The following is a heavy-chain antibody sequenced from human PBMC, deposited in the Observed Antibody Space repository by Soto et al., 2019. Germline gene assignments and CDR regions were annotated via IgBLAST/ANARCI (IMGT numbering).Heavy chain of an antibody. CDR2: IRGDGSEK. Sequence: GGSLRLSCEASGFTFSDFWMSWVRQAPGKGLEWVANIRGDGSEKRYVDSVRGRFTISRDNAKNSVYLQMNSLRGDDTALYYCGRDEVRNGVGVWGQGTTVTVSS. V-gene: IGHV3-7*01. CDR1: GFTFSDFW. J-gene: IGHJ6*02. CDR3: GRDEVRNGVGV.